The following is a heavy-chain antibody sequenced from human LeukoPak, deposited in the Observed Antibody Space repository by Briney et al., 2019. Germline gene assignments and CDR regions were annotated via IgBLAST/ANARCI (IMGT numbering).Heavy chain of an antibody. CDR2: ISSSVTTV. CDR3: VRSSSAYDSFDY. J-gene: IGHJ4*02. CDR1: GFTFGDYY. D-gene: IGHD5-12*01. V-gene: IGHV3-11*01. Sequence: GGSLRLSCAASGFTFGDYYMNWIRQAPGKGLEWVSYISSSVTTVRYADSVMGRFTISRDNAKNSLYLQMNSLRADDTAVYYCVRSSSAYDSFDYWGQGTLVTVSS.